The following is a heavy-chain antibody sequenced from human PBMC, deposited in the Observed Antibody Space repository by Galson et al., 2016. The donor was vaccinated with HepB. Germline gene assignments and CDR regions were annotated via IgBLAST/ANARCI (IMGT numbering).Heavy chain of an antibody. V-gene: IGHV3-21*04. CDR3: AHAPNLYYFDN. CDR2: IRRTGTAI. Sequence: SLRLSCASSGLTFSNYTVNSFRQAPGKGLEWVSFIRRTGTAIYYANSGKGRFTISRGNANNSLYRQMNSLRVEDTAVYYCAHAPNLYYFDNWGQGTLVTASS. CDR1: GLTFSNYT. D-gene: IGHD2-2*01. J-gene: IGHJ4*02.